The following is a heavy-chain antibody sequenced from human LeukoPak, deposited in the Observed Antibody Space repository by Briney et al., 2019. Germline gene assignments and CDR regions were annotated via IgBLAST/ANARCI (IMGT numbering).Heavy chain of an antibody. CDR3: AASRPSPFDSSGYYPFDY. CDR2: IYYSGTT. V-gene: IGHV4-59*12. D-gene: IGHD3-22*01. Sequence: SETLSLTCTVSGGSISSYYWSWIRQPPGKGLEWIGYIYYSGTTNYNPSLKSRVTISVDRSKNQFSLKLSSVTAADTAVYYCAASRPSPFDSSGYYPFDYWGQGTLVTVSS. J-gene: IGHJ4*02. CDR1: GGSISSYY.